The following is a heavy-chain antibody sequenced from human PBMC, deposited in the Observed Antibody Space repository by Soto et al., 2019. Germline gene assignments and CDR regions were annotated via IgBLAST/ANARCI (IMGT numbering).Heavy chain of an antibody. V-gene: IGHV1-69*02. CDR2: IIPINGMA. J-gene: IGHJ6*03. CDR3: ASTPGVQLYPIYIDV. D-gene: IGHD2-8*01. Sequence: QVQLVQSGAEVTKPGSSVKVSCTASGGTFSSYTINWVRQAPGQGLEWMGRIIPINGMANYAQKFQGRVTITADKSTSTAYMELSSLRSEDTALYYWASTPGVQLYPIYIDVWGKGTTVTVSS. CDR1: GGTFSSYT.